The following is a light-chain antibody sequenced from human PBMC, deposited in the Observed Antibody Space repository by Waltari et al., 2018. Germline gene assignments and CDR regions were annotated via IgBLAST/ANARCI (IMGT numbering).Light chain of an antibody. CDR2: GAS. Sequence: IVLTQSPGTLSLSPGERVTLSCRASQSVSSSYLAWYQQKPGQAPRLLIYGASSRATCTPDRFSGRGSAAGFTLTISRLEPDDFAVSYCQQYGSSLITFGQGTRLEIK. CDR3: QQYGSSLIT. V-gene: IGKV3-20*01. J-gene: IGKJ5*01. CDR1: QSVSSSY.